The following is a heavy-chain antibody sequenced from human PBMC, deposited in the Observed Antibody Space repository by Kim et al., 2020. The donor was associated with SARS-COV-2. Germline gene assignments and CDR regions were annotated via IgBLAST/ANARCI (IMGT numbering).Heavy chain of an antibody. V-gene: IGHV3-33*01. CDR3: ARDRTGGWFWFDP. Sequence: CADSVKGGSTISRAKSNNPLYLQMNSLRAEDTAVYYCARDRTGGWFWFDPWGQGTLVTVSS. D-gene: IGHD2-2*01. J-gene: IGHJ5*02.